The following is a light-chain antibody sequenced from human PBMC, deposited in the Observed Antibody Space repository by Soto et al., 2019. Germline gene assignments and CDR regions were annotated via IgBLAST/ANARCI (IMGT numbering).Light chain of an antibody. J-gene: IGLJ1*01. CDR3: SSYTTGSSYV. CDR2: EVS. Sequence: QSVLTQPASVSGSPGQSITMSCTGTSSDVGGYDYVSWYQQHPGEVPKLIIFEVSSRPAWISNRFSASKSGNTASLTISGLQAEDEADYYCSSYTTGSSYVFGTGTKVTVL. CDR1: SSDVGGYDY. V-gene: IGLV2-14*01.